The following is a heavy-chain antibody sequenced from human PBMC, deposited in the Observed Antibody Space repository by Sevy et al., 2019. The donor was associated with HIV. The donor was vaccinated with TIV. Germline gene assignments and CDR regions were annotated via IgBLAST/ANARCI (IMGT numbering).Heavy chain of an antibody. D-gene: IGHD1-26*01. CDR2: MFYTGST. CDR3: ARMGGLTDYGMDV. CDR1: GDSVTSDSYY. J-gene: IGHJ6*02. Sequence: SETLSLTCTVSGDSVTSDSYYWTWIRQPPGKGLECLGYMFYTGSTNYNPSLMSRVTISVDTSKNQFSLKLSSVTAADTAVYYCARMGGLTDYGMDVWGQGTTVTVSS. V-gene: IGHV4-61*01.